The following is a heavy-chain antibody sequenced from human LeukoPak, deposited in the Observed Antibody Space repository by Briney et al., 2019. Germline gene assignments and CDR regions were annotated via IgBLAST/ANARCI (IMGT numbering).Heavy chain of an antibody. Sequence: GASVKVSCKTSGYTFTTYSIHWVRQAPGQGLEWMAWINVGNGNTKYSQNFQGRLTITTDTSASTAYMELSSLRSEDTAVYYCARGEYQLLPFDYWGQGTLVTVSS. D-gene: IGHD2-2*01. CDR3: ARGEYQLLPFDY. CDR1: GYTFTTYS. J-gene: IGHJ4*02. V-gene: IGHV1-3*01. CDR2: INVGNGNT.